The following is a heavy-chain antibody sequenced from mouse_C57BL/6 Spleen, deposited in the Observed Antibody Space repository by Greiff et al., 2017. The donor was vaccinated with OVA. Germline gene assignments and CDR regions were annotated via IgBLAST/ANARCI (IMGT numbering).Heavy chain of an antibody. V-gene: IGHV5-16*01. D-gene: IGHD2-3*01. J-gene: IGHJ1*03. CDR1: GFTFSDYY. CDR2: INYDGSST. CDR3: ARDRGGLLGYFYV. Sequence: EVKLVESEGGLVQPGSSMKLSCTASGFTFSDYYMACVRQVPEKGLEWVANINYDGSSTYYLDSLKSRFIISRDNAKNILYLQMSSLKSEDTATYYCARDRGGLLGYFYVWGTGTTVTVSS.